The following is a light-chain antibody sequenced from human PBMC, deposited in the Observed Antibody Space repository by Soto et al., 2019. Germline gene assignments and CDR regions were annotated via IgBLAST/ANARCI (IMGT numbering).Light chain of an antibody. CDR2: LAS. CDR1: QDINNY. CDR3: QQYKSYPLT. Sequence: DIQMTQSPSSLSASVGDRVTITCRASQDINNYLTWFQQKPGIAPKSLISLASSLQTGVPSRFAGSGSGTDFTLTISSLEPEDFATYYCQQYKSYPLTFGGGTKVEIK. J-gene: IGKJ4*01. V-gene: IGKV1-16*01.